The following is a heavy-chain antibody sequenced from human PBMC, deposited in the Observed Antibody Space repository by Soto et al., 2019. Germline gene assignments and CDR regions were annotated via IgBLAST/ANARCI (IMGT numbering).Heavy chain of an antibody. CDR2: IIPILGTT. CDR1: GSTFSSYT. Sequence: QVQLVQSGAEVRKPGSSVKVSCRASGSTFSSYTVNWVRQAPGQGLEWIGRIIPILGTTDYARRFKGRVTITADRSAKTVDMELTSLTSEDTAVYYCARRRYCGADCYSKFYYGMDVWGQGTTVTVSS. J-gene: IGHJ6*02. CDR3: ARRRYCGADCYSKFYYGMDV. D-gene: IGHD2-21*02. V-gene: IGHV1-69*08.